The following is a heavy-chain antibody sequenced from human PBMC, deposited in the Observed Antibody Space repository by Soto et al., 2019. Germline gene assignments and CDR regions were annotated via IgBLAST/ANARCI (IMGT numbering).Heavy chain of an antibody. CDR2: IKSKTDGGTT. CDR1: GFTFSNAW. J-gene: IGHJ4*02. V-gene: IGHV3-15*07. Sequence: GGSLRLSCAASGFTFSNAWMNWVRQAPGKGLEWVGRIKSKTDGGTTDYAAPVKGRFTISRTDSKNKLYLQMNSQITRDTAVYYCTTDLPHSVGIQLWRPTVQNFDYWGQGTLVTVSS. CDR3: TTDLPHSVGIQLWRPTVQNFDY. D-gene: IGHD5-18*01.